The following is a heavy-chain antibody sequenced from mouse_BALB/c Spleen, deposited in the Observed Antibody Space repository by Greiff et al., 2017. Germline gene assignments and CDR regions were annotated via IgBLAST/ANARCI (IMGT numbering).Heavy chain of an antibody. Sequence: EVQLQESGPGLVKPSQSLSLTCTVTGYSITSDYAWNWIRQFPGNKLEWMGYISYSGSTSYNPSLKSRISITRDTSKNQFFLQLNSVTTEDTATYYCASIFYYGSSYAMDYWGQGTSVTVSS. CDR3: ASIFYYGSSYAMDY. CDR1: GYSITSDYA. D-gene: IGHD1-1*01. CDR2: ISYSGST. J-gene: IGHJ4*01. V-gene: IGHV3-2*02.